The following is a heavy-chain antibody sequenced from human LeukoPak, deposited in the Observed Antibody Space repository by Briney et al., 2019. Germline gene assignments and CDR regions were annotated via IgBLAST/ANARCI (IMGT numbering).Heavy chain of an antibody. D-gene: IGHD3-9*01. CDR3: ARVAYDILTGPLFDY. J-gene: IGHJ4*02. V-gene: IGHV3-74*01. CDR1: GFTFSSYW. Sequence: PGVSLRLSCAASGFTFSSYWMHWVRQAPGKGLVWVSRINSDGSSTSYADSVKGRFTISRDNAKNTLYLQMNSLRAEDTAVYYCARVAYDILTGPLFDYWGQGTLVTVSS. CDR2: INSDGSST.